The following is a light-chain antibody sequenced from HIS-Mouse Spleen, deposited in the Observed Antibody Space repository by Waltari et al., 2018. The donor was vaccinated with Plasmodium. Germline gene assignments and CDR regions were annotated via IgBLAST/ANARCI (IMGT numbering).Light chain of an antibody. Sequence: DIVMTQTPPSLPVNPGEPASISCRASQSVSSNLAWYQQKPGQAPRLLIYGASTRATGIPARFSGSGSGTEFTLTISSLQSEDFAVYYCQQYNNWSFTFGPGTKVDIK. J-gene: IGKJ3*01. V-gene: IGKV3-15*01. CDR1: QSVSSN. CDR2: GAS. CDR3: QQYNNWSFT.